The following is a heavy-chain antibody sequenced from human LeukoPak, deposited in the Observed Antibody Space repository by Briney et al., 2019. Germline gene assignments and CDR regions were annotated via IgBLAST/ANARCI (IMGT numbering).Heavy chain of an antibody. Sequence: GGSLRLSCAASGFTFSSYSMNWVRQAPGKGLEWVSVISDSGGTTYYADSVKGRFVISRDNAKNSLYLQLNSLRADDTAVYYCARDHLAGWALEYWGQGTLVTVSS. D-gene: IGHD6-19*01. J-gene: IGHJ4*02. CDR1: GFTFSSYS. V-gene: IGHV3-48*01. CDR2: ISDSGGTT. CDR3: ARDHLAGWALEY.